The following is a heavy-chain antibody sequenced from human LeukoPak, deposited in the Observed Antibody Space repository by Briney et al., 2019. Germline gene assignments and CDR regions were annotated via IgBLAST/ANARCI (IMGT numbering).Heavy chain of an antibody. V-gene: IGHV3-30*04. CDR3: ARDRGYSGYDAYGMDV. J-gene: IGHJ6*04. Sequence: PGGSLRLSCAASGFTFSSYAMHWVRQAPGKGLEWVAVISYDGSNKYYADSVKGPFTISRDNSKNTLYLQMNSLRAEDTAVYYCARDRGYSGYDAYGMDVWGKGTTVTVSS. CDR1: GFTFSSYA. D-gene: IGHD5-12*01. CDR2: ISYDGSNK.